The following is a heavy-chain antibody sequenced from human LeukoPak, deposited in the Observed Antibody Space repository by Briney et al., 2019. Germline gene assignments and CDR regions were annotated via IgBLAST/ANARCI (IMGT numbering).Heavy chain of an antibody. Sequence: GGSLRLSCVASGFTFSSYSINWVRQAPGKGLEGGSYISSSSTTIYYADSVKGRFTITRDNAKNSLYLQMNSLRAEDTAVYYCARSFYYDTLTGYYFFDYWGQGTLVTVSS. CDR1: GFTFSSYS. D-gene: IGHD3-9*01. J-gene: IGHJ4*02. CDR2: ISSSSTTI. V-gene: IGHV3-48*04. CDR3: ARSFYYDTLTGYYFFDY.